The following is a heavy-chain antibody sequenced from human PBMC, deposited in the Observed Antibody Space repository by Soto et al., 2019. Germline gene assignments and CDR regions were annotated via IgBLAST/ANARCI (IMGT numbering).Heavy chain of an antibody. Sequence: GGSLRLSCVASGFPFSSYAMTWIRQAPGKGLEWVSTISGSGGSTYSADSVKGRFTISRDNSKNTLYLQMNSLRAEDTAVYYCAKMQQSNGMDVWGQGTTVTVSS. CDR2: ISGSGGST. CDR1: GFPFSSYA. J-gene: IGHJ6*02. CDR3: AKMQQSNGMDV. V-gene: IGHV3-23*01. D-gene: IGHD4-4*01.